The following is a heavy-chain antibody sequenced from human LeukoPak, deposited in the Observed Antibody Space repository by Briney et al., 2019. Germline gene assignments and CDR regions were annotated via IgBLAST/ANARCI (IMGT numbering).Heavy chain of an antibody. D-gene: IGHD7-27*01. V-gene: IGHV1-46*01. Sequence: ASVKVSCKASGYTFTSYYMHWVRQAPGQGLEWMGIINPSGGSTSYAQKFQGRVTMTRDTSTSTVYMELSSLRSEDTAAYYCARGDITGDGSDDDAFDIWGQGTMVTVSS. CDR2: INPSGGST. J-gene: IGHJ3*02. CDR1: GYTFTSYY. CDR3: ARGDITGDGSDDDAFDI.